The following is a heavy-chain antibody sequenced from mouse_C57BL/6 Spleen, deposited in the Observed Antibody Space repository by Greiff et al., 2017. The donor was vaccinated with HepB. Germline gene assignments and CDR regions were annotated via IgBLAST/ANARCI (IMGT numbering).Heavy chain of an antibody. CDR3: AREGGSTTFDY. V-gene: IGHV1-64*01. D-gene: IGHD2-1*01. CDR1: GYTFTSYW. Sequence: QVQLQQPGAELVKPGASVKLSCKASGYTFTSYWMHWVKQRPGQGLEWIGMIHPNSGSTNYNEKFKSKATLTVEKSSSTAYMQLSSLTSEDSAVYYCAREGGSTTFDYWGQGTTLTVSS. CDR2: IHPNSGST. J-gene: IGHJ2*01.